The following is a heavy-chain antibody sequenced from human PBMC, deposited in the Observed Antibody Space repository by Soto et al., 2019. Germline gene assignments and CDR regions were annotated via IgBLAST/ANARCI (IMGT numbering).Heavy chain of an antibody. CDR3: ARESSPSYYDSSGYRAY. V-gene: IGHV1-18*01. D-gene: IGHD3-22*01. Sequence: ASVKVSCKASGYTFTSYGISWVRQAPGQGLEWMGWISAYNGNTNYAQKLQGRVTMTTGTSTSTAYMELRSLRSDDTAVYYCARESSPSYYDSSGYRAYRSQGTLVTVSS. CDR2: ISAYNGNT. J-gene: IGHJ4*02. CDR1: GYTFTSYG.